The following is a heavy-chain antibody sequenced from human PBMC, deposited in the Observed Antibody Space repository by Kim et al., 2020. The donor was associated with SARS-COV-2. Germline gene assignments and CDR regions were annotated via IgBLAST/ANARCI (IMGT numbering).Heavy chain of an antibody. V-gene: IGHV3-9*01. J-gene: IGHJ6*02. Sequence: VKGRFTISRDNAKNSLYLQMNSLRAEDTALYYCAKDEYYYGSGSYPGMDVWGQGTTVTVSS. CDR3: AKDEYYYGSGSYPGMDV. D-gene: IGHD3-10*01.